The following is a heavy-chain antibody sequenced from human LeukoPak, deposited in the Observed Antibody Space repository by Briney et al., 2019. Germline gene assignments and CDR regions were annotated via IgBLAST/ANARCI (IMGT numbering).Heavy chain of an antibody. D-gene: IGHD3-22*01. CDR1: GFTFSRYW. Sequence: PGGSLRLSCAASGFTFSRYWMHWVRQAPGKGLVWVSRINSDGSSTTYADSVKGRFTISRDNAKNTLYLQMNTLRAEDTAVYYCARDLSSGYYPELFDYWGQGTLVTVSS. CDR3: ARDLSSGYYPELFDY. J-gene: IGHJ4*02. V-gene: IGHV3-74*01. CDR2: INSDGSST.